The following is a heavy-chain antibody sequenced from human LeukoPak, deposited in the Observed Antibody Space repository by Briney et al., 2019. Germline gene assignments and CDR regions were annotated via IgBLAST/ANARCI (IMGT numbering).Heavy chain of an antibody. J-gene: IGHJ4*02. Sequence: GGSLRLSCAASGFTFSACEMTWIRQVPGKGLEWLSYISSSGSNTYYADSVKGRFTISRDNAKNSLFLQMNSLRAEDTAVYYCARDYYDGSGYYSHDYWGQGTLVTVSS. CDR2: ISSSGSNT. V-gene: IGHV3-48*03. CDR3: ARDYYDGSGYYSHDY. D-gene: IGHD3-22*01. CDR1: GFTFSACE.